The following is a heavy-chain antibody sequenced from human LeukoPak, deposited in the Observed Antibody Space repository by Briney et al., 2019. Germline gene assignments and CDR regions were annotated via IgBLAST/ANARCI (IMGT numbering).Heavy chain of an antibody. CDR2: IMPLFGTA. J-gene: IGHJ5*02. V-gene: IGHV1-69*05. Sequence: SVKVSCKTSGGTFNNSAISWVRQAPGQGREGLGGIMPLFGTAVYAQKFQGRVTITKDESTRTVYLELTSLTSDDTAVYYCARDVHGDYGSGWFDPWGQGTLVSVSS. D-gene: IGHD4-17*01. CDR1: GGTFNNSA. CDR3: ARDVHGDYGSGWFDP.